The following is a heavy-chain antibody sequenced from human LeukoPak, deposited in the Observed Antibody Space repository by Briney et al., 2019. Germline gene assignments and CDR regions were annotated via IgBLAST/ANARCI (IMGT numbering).Heavy chain of an antibody. CDR2: NYTSGSA. Sequence: PQTLSLTCTVSGGSISSYYRSWIPQPAGKGLGRIGRNYTSGSANYNPSLKSRVTMSVDTYKNQLSLKLSSVTAADTAVYCGASRRYCIVLSWYPGDDFYLHGLGKGSTVTVSS. V-gene: IGHV4-4*07. CDR1: GGSISSYY. D-gene: IGHD2-15*01. CDR3: ASRRYCIVLSWYPGDDFYLHG. J-gene: IGHJ6*03.